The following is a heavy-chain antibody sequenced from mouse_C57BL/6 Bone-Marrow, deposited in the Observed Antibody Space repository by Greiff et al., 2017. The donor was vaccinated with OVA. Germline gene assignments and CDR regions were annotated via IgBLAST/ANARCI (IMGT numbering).Heavy chain of an antibody. CDR1: GYAFTNYL. V-gene: IGHV1-54*01. CDR3: ARGNYPYYFDY. Sequence: QVQLQQSGAELVRPGTSVKVSCKASGYAFTNYLIEWVKQRPGQGLEWIGVINPGSGGTNYNEKFKGKATLTADKSSSSAYMQLSSLTSEDSAVYFCARGNYPYYFDYWGQGTTLTVSS. CDR2: INPGSGGT. J-gene: IGHJ2*01. D-gene: IGHD2-1*01.